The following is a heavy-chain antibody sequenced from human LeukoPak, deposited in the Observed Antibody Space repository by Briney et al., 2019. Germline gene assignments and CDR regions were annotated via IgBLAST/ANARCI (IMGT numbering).Heavy chain of an antibody. V-gene: IGHV3-48*02. D-gene: IGHD4-17*01. Sequence: TGGSLRLSCAASGFTFSSYSMNWVRQAPGKGLEWVSYISSSTNTIYYADSVKGRFTISRDNAKNSLFLQMNSLRDEDTAVYYCARGGYGAYDDAFDIWGQGTMVTVSS. CDR2: ISSSTNTI. CDR1: GFTFSSYS. J-gene: IGHJ3*02. CDR3: ARGGYGAYDDAFDI.